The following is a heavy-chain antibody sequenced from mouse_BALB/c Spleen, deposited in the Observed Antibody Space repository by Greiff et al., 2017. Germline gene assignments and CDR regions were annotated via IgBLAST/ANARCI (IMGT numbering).Heavy chain of an antibody. J-gene: IGHJ4*01. CDR1: GYTFTSYW. CDR2: INPSTGYT. V-gene: IGHV1-7*01. D-gene: IGHD2-1*01. Sequence: QVQLKESGAELAKPGASVKMSCKASGYTFTSYWMHWVKQRPGQGLEWIGYINPSTGYTEYNQKFKDKATLTADKSSSTAYMQLSSLTSEDSAVYYCARSKGNYDDYAMDYWGQGTSVTVSS. CDR3: ARSKGNYDDYAMDY.